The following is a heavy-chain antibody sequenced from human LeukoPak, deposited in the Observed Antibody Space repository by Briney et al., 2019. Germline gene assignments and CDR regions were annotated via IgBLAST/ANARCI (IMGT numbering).Heavy chain of an antibody. CDR1: GYSFTGYY. V-gene: IGHV1-2*02. D-gene: IGHD3-22*01. CDR3: ARSGYYYDTSGFERVYAFDS. CDR2: ISPYKGGT. Sequence: AAVPVSCKASGYSFTGYYMTWVRQAPGKGIKSMGWISPYKGGTKYAQNFQSRVAMTRDTSIRTAYVELRRLKSDDSAVYYCARSGYYYDTSGFERVYAFDSWGQGTMVTVSS. J-gene: IGHJ3*02.